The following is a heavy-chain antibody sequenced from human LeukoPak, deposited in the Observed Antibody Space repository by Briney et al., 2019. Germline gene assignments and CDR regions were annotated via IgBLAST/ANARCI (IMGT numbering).Heavy chain of an antibody. CDR1: GGSISSSTYY. J-gene: IGHJ6*02. D-gene: IGHD3-16*01. CDR3: ARQTGLNYGMDV. V-gene: IGHV4-39*01. CDR2: IYYSGTT. Sequence: SETLSLTCTVSGGSISSSTYYWGWIRQPPGKGLEWIGSIYYSGTTYYNPSLKSRVTIFVDTSQNQFPLNLNSVTAADTAVYYCARQTGLNYGMDVWGQGTTVTVSS.